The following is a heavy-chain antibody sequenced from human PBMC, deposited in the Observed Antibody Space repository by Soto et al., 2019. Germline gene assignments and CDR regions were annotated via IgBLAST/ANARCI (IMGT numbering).Heavy chain of an antibody. CDR2: ISGSGGST. CDR1: GFTFSSYA. D-gene: IGHD5-18*01. V-gene: IGHV3-23*01. J-gene: IGHJ4*02. Sequence: EVQLLESGGGLVQPGGSLRLSCTASGFTFSSYAMSWVRQAPGKGLEWVSGISGSGGSTDYVDSVKGRFTISRDNSKNTLYLQMNSLRGEGTAVYYWSKLQAYSDGPGADFDYWGQGTLVTVSS. CDR3: SKLQAYSDGPGADFDY.